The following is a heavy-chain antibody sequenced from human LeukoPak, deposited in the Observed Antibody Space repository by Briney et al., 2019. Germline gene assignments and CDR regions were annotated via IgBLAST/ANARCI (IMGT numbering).Heavy chain of an antibody. CDR2: ISTSSSYI. D-gene: IGHD2-15*01. CDR3: SRGADGVSSNSRGWFDP. V-gene: IGHV3-21*01. Sequence: GGSLRLSCTASGFTFSSYSMNWVRQAPGKGLEWVSSISTSSSYIYYADSVKGRFTISRDNARNSLYLQMNTLRAEDTAVYSCSRGADGVSSNSRGWFDPWGQGTLVTVSS. J-gene: IGHJ5*02. CDR1: GFTFSSYS.